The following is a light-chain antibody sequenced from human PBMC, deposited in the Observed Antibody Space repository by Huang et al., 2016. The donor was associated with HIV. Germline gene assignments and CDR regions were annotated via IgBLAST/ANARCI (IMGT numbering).Light chain of an antibody. CDR1: QSVHSF. Sequence: EIVLTQSPATLSLSPGERATLSCRASQSVHSFLVWYQHKPGQAPRLLMYDASNRATGIPARFRGSGSGTDFTLTITNLQSEDSAVYDCHQRSAWPLTFGGGTKVEI. V-gene: IGKV3-11*01. J-gene: IGKJ4*01. CDR2: DAS. CDR3: HQRSAWPLT.